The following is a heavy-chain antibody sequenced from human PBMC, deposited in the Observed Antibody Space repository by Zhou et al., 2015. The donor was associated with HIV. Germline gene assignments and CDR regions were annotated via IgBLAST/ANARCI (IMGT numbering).Heavy chain of an antibody. J-gene: IGHJ6*02. CDR3: AKDSGSGSQRYYYYGMDV. V-gene: IGHV3-9*01. CDR1: GFTFDDYA. D-gene: IGHD2-15*01. Sequence: EVQLVESGGGLVQPGRSLRLSCAASGFTFDDYAMHWVRQAPGKGLEWVSGISWNSGSIGYADSVKGRFTISRDNAKNSLYLQMNSLRAEDTALYYCAKDSGSGSQRYYYYGMDVWGQGTTVTVSS. CDR2: ISWNSGSI.